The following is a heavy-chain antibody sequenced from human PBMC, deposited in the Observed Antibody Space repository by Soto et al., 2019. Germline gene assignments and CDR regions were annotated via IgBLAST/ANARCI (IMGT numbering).Heavy chain of an antibody. V-gene: IGHV3-7*03. J-gene: IGHJ6*02. Sequence: GSLRLSCAASGFTFSSYWMSWVRQAPGKGLEWVANIKQDGSEKYYVDSVKGRFTISRDNAKNPLYLQMNSLRAEDTAVYYCARDDHYYGSGSGPGGMDVWGQGTTVTVSS. CDR2: IKQDGSEK. CDR3: ARDDHYYGSGSGPGGMDV. CDR1: GFTFSSYW. D-gene: IGHD3-10*01.